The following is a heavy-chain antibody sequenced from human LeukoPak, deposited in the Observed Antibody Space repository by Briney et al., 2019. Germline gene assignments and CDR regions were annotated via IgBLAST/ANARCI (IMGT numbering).Heavy chain of an antibody. V-gene: IGHV4-59*01. D-gene: IGHD2-21*01. Sequence: SETLSLTCTVSGGSISSYYWSWIRQPPGKGLEWIGYIYYSGSTNYNPSLKSRVTISVDTSKNQFSLKPSSVTAADTAVYYCARGDLTRRRDFDYWGQGTLVTVSS. CDR3: ARGDLTRRRDFDY. CDR1: GGSISSYY. CDR2: IYYSGST. J-gene: IGHJ4*02.